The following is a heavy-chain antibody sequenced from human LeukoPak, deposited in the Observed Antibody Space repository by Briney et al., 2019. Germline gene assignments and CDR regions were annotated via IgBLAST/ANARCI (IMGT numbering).Heavy chain of an antibody. CDR1: GFTFSKYW. CDR2: INTDGTVT. V-gene: IGHV3-74*01. D-gene: IGHD6-19*01. J-gene: IGHJ4*02. CDR3: ATKQWLAPPPDS. Sequence: GGCLRLSCAASGFTFSKYWMLWVRQAAGKGLESVSRINTDGTVTTYADSVKGRFTVSRDNADNTMFLQMNSVRDEDTAVYYCATKQWLAPPPDSWGQGTPVTVSS.